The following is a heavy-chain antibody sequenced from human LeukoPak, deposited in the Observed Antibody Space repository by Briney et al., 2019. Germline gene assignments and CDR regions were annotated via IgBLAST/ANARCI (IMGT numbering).Heavy chain of an antibody. CDR2: ISSSGNTI. J-gene: IGHJ4*02. CDR1: GFTFSSYS. D-gene: IGHD3-22*01. CDR3: ARGPPNYYDSSGYFYL. V-gene: IGHV3-48*04. Sequence: GGSLRLSCAASGFTFSSYSMNWVRQAPGKGLEWVSYISSSGNTIYYADSMKGRFTISRDNAKNSLYLQMNSLRAEDTALYFCARGPPNYYDSSGYFYLWGQGTLVTVSS.